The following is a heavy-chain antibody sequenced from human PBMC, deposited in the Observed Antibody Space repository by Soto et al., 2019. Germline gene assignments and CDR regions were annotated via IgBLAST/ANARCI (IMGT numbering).Heavy chain of an antibody. CDR1: GYSFTSYW. CDR3: ARHSGCSGGSCYSVYYFGMDA. J-gene: IGHJ6*02. V-gene: IGHV5-10-1*01. CDR2: IDPSDSYP. Sequence: GESLKISCKGSGYSFTSYWISWVRQMPGKGLEWMGRIDPSDSYPNYSPSFQGHVTISADKSVSTAYLQWSSLKASDTAIYYCARHSGCSGGSCYSVYYFGMDAWGQGTTVTVSS. D-gene: IGHD2-15*01.